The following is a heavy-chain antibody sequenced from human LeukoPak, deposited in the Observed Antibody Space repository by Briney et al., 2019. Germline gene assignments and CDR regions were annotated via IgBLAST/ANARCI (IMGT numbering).Heavy chain of an antibody. CDR2: IRQDGSAE. J-gene: IGHJ3*02. Sequence: GGSLRLSCAASGFTFGGFWMSWVRQAPGKGLEWVANIRQDGSAEYYVDSVKGRFTISRDNANKSLYLQMNSLRAEDTAVYYCASCYYDSSGYLWYAFDIWGQGTMVTVSS. D-gene: IGHD3-22*01. V-gene: IGHV3-7*01. CDR1: GFTFGGFW. CDR3: ASCYYDSSGYLWYAFDI.